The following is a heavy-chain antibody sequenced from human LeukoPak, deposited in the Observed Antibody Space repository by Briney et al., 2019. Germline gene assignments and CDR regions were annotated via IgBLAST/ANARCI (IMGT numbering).Heavy chain of an antibody. V-gene: IGHV4-34*01. CDR1: GGSFSGYY. Sequence: SETLPLTCAVYGGSFSGYYWNWIRQPPGTGLEWIGEIDHSGSTHYNPSLKSRVTISVDTSKKQFSLNLSSVTAADTAVYYCARDLDAFDIWGQGTMVTVSS. J-gene: IGHJ3*02. CDR2: IDHSGST. CDR3: ARDLDAFDI.